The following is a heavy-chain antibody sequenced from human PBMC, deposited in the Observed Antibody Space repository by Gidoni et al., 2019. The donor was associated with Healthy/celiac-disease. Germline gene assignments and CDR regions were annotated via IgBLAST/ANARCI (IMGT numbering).Heavy chain of an antibody. Sequence: QVQLQESGPGLVKPSETLSLTCTLSGGSISSYYWPWLRQPPGKGLEWIGYIYYSGSTNHNPSLKSRVTISVDTSKNQFSLKLSSVTAADTAVYYCARGLGYDILTGYRDYYYYYGMDVWGQGTTVTVSS. D-gene: IGHD3-9*01. CDR2: IYYSGST. V-gene: IGHV4-59*01. CDR3: ARGLGYDILTGYRDYYYYYGMDV. J-gene: IGHJ6*02. CDR1: GGSISSYY.